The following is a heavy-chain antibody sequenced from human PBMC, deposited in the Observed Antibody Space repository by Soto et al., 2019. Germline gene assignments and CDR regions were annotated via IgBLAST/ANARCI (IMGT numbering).Heavy chain of an antibody. CDR3: AVEDRYNLFDY. V-gene: IGHV1-46*01. Sequence: ASVNGACKASGYTFTSYYMHWVRQAPGQGLEWMGIINPSGGSTSYAQKFQGRVTMTRDTSTSTVYMELSSLRSEDTAVYYCAVEDRYNLFDYCGQGSRVIVSS. J-gene: IGHJ4*02. CDR1: GYTFTSYY. CDR2: INPSGGST. D-gene: IGHD1-1*01.